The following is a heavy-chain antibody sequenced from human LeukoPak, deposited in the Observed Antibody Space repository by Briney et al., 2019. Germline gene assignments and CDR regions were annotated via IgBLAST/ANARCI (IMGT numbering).Heavy chain of an antibody. CDR3: ATDYDFWSGYSV. CDR2: ISGSGGST. V-gene: IGHV3-23*01. CDR1: GFTFDDYG. Sequence: PGGSLRLSCAASGFTFDDYGMSWVRQAPGKGLEWVSAISGSGGSTYYADSVKGRFTISRDNSKNTLYLQMNSLRAEDTAVYYCATDYDFWSGYSVWGQGTLVTVSS. J-gene: IGHJ4*02. D-gene: IGHD3-3*01.